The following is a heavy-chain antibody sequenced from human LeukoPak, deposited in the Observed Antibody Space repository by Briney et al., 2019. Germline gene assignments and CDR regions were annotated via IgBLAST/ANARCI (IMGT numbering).Heavy chain of an antibody. J-gene: IGHJ4*02. CDR3: ARDYYDSGGYSTFDS. CDR2: ISSDVTNE. CDR1: GFTFSNSA. V-gene: IGHV3-30*04. D-gene: IGHD3-22*01. Sequence: GGSLRLSCAASGFTFSNSAMHWVRQAPGKGLEGLAIISSDVTNEYYADSVKGRFTISRDNAKNSLYLQMDSLRAEDTAVYSCARDYYDSGGYSTFDSWGQGTLVTVSS.